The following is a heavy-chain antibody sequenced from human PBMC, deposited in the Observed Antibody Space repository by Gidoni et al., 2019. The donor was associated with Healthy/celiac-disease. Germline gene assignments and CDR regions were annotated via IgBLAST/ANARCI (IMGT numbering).Heavy chain of an antibody. J-gene: IGHJ4*02. D-gene: IGHD6-13*01. CDR1: AGSFSGYY. CDR3: ARLGSSSAGFDY. V-gene: IGHV4-34*01. Sequence: QVQLQQWGAGLLKPSETLSLTCAVYAGSFSGYYWSWIRQPPGKGLEWIGEINHSGSTNYNPSLKSRVTISVDTSKNQFSLKLSSVTAADTAVYYCARLGSSSAGFDYWGQGTLVTVSS. CDR2: INHSGST.